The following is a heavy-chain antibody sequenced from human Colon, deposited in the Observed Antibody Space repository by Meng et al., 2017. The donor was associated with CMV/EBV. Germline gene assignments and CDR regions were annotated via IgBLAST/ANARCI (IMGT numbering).Heavy chain of an antibody. CDR1: NGSIRSSGYY. V-gene: IGHV4-39*07. Sequence: GSLRLSCTVSNGSIRSSGYYWAWIRQPPGKGLEWIGSMYYSGSTYYNPSLKSRVTISIDTSKNQFSLKLTSVTAADTAVYYCARDGQRISVVWGVPNWFDPWGQGTLVTVSS. D-gene: IGHD3-10*01. CDR2: MYYSGST. CDR3: ARDGQRISVVWGVPNWFDP. J-gene: IGHJ5*02.